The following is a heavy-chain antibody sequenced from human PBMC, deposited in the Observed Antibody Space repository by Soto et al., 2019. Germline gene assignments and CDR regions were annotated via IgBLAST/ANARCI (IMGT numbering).Heavy chain of an antibody. J-gene: IGHJ6*02. D-gene: IGHD3-3*01. CDR1: GGSISSYY. CDR3: ARDRGHYDFWSGYYYYYGMDV. CDR2: IYYSGST. V-gene: IGHV4-59*01. Sequence: ASETLSLTCTVSGGSISSYYWSWIRQPPGKGLEWIGYIYYSGSTNYNPSLKSRVTISVDTSKNQFPLKLSSVTAADTAVYYCARDRGHYDFWSGYYYYYGMDVWGQGTTVTVSS.